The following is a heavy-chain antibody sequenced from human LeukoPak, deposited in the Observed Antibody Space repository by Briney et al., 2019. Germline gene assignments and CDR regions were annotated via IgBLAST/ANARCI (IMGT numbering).Heavy chain of an antibody. CDR2: IYYSGST. V-gene: IGHV4-39*01. CDR3: ASYIVVVTGRFIDY. D-gene: IGHD2-21*02. J-gene: IGHJ4*02. CDR1: GGSISSSSYY. Sequence: PSETLSLTCTVSGGSISSSSYYWGWIRQPPGKGLEWIGNIYYSGSTYYNPSLKSRVTIPVDTSKNQFSLKLSSVTAADAAVYYCASYIVVVTGRFIDYWGQGTLVTVSS.